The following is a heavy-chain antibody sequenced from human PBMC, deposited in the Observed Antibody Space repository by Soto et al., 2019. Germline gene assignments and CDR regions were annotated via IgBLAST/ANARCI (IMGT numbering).Heavy chain of an antibody. CDR1: GFTFSSYA. J-gene: IGHJ4*02. Sequence: EVQLLESGGGLVQPGGSLRLSCAASGFTFSSYAMSWVRQAPGKGLEWVSAISGSGGSTYYADSVKGRFTISRDNSKNTLYLQMNSQRAEDTAVYYCAKDRVLDWILDYWGQGTLVTVSS. CDR2: ISGSGGST. CDR3: AKDRVLDWILDY. V-gene: IGHV3-23*01. D-gene: IGHD5-18*01.